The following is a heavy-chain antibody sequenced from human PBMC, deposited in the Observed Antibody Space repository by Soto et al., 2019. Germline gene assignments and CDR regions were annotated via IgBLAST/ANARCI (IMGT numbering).Heavy chain of an antibody. V-gene: IGHV1-69*12. CDR1: GGTFSSYA. J-gene: IGHJ6*02. Sequence: QVQLVQSGAEVKKPGSSVKVSCKASGGTFSSYAISWVRQAPGQGLEWMGGIIPIFGKANYAQKFQGRVTITADESTSTAYMELSSLRSEDTAVYYCAGPPELTRIYYYYGMDVWGQGTTVTFSS. D-gene: IGHD1-7*01. CDR3: AGPPELTRIYYYYGMDV. CDR2: IIPIFGKA.